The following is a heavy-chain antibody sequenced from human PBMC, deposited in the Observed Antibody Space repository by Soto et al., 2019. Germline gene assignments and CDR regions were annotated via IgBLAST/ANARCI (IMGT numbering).Heavy chain of an antibody. V-gene: IGHV1-3*05. CDR3: ASALAVPAYFDY. Sequence: QVQLVQSGAEEKKPGASVKVSCKASGYTFTGYAMPWVRQAPGQRLEWMGWINAGNGNTKYSQKFQGRVTITSDTSESTANMELSRVRSGVTAVYYCASALAVPAYFDYWGQGTLVTVSS. CDR2: INAGNGNT. D-gene: IGHD6-19*01. CDR1: GYTFTGYA. J-gene: IGHJ4*02.